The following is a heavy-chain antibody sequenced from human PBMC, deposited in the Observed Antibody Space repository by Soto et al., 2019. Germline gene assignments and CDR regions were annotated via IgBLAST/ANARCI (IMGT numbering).Heavy chain of an antibody. V-gene: IGHV1-3*01. CDR1: GYTFTSYA. J-gene: IGHJ6*03. CDR3: ARDREATEYYYYYYYMDV. CDR2: INAGNGNT. D-gene: IGHD5-12*01. Sequence: QVQLVQSGAEVKKPGASVKVSCKASGYTFTSYAMHLVRQAPGQRLEWMGWINAGNGNTKYSQKFQGRVTITRDTSASTAYMELSSLRSEDTAVYYCARDREATEYYYYYYYMDVWGKGTTVTVSS.